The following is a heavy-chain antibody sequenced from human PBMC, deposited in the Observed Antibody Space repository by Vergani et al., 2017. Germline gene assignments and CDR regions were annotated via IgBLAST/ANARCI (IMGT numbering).Heavy chain of an antibody. J-gene: IGHJ4*02. Sequence: EVQLLESGGGLVQPGGSLRLSCAASGFTFSSYAMSWVRQAPGKGLEWVSAISGSGGRTYYADSGKGRFTISRDNSKNTLYLQMTSLRAEDTAVYYCAKDRAYYDILTGYYIDYWGQGTLVTVSS. CDR1: GFTFSSYA. D-gene: IGHD3-9*01. CDR2: ISGSGGRT. CDR3: AKDRAYYDILTGYYIDY. V-gene: IGHV3-23*01.